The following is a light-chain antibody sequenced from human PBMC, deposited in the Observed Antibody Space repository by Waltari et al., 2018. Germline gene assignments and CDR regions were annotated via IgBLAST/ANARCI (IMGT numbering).Light chain of an antibody. CDR2: DVS. Sequence: QSALTQPRPVSGSPGQSVTISCTGTSIDVGGYNYVPWYQQHPGKAPKLIIYDVSKRPSGVPDRFSGSKSGNTASLTISGLQAEDEADYYCCSYAGSYTYVFGTGTKVTVL. CDR3: CSYAGSYTYV. V-gene: IGLV2-11*01. J-gene: IGLJ1*01. CDR1: SIDVGGYNY.